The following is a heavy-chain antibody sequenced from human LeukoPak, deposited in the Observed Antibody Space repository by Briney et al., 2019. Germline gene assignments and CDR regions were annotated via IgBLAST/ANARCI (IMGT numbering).Heavy chain of an antibody. CDR3: ARPIAAAEFYY. V-gene: IGHV5-51*01. Sequence: GESLKISCKGSGYNFNKYWIGWVRQVPGKGLEWMGVIYPGDSDTRYSPSFQGQVTISADKSISTAYLQWSSLKASDTAMYYCARPIAAAEFYYWGQGTLVTVSS. CDR1: GYNFNKYW. J-gene: IGHJ4*02. D-gene: IGHD6-13*01. CDR2: IYPGDSDT.